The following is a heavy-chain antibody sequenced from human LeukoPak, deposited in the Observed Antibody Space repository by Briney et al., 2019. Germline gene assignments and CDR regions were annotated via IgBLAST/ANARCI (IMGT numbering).Heavy chain of an antibody. CDR2: ISGSGGST. CDR3: AKVPRSYQLPRFNWYLDL. Sequence: GGFLRLSCAASGFTFSSYAMSWVRQAPGKGLEWVSAISGSGGSTYYADSVKGRFTISRDNSKNTLYLQMNSLRAEDTAVYYCAKVPRSYQLPRFNWYLDLWGRGTLVTVSS. V-gene: IGHV3-23*01. J-gene: IGHJ2*01. CDR1: GFTFSSYA. D-gene: IGHD2-2*01.